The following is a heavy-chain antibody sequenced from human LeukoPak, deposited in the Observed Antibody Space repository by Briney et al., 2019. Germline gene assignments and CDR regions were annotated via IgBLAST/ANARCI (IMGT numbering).Heavy chain of an antibody. J-gene: IGHJ6*02. CDR2: INPNSGGT. CDR1: GYTFTGYY. CDR3: ARAIFAIAAAGTKYYYGMDV. V-gene: IGHV1-2*02. D-gene: IGHD6-13*01. Sequence: ASVKVSCKASGYTFTGYYMHWVRQAPGQGLEWMGWINPNSGGTNYAQKFQGRVTMTRDTSISTAYMELSRLRSDDTAVYYCARAIFAIAAAGTKYYYGMDVWGQGTTVTVSS.